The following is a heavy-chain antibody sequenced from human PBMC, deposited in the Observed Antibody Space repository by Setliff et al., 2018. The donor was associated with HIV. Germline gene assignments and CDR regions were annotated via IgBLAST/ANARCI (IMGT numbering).Heavy chain of an antibody. V-gene: IGHV1-8*02. CDR1: GYTFSNYD. CDR2: MNPKNGHT. J-gene: IGHJ5*02. D-gene: IGHD1-1*01. Sequence: GASVKVSCKASGYTFSNYDINWVRQATGQGLEWLGWMNPKNGHTTYAQKFQGRVSMLRDTSTNTAYMELTSLTSDDTAVYYCARDIGITTTGKGWFEPWGQGTQVTVSS. CDR3: ARDIGITTTGKGWFEP.